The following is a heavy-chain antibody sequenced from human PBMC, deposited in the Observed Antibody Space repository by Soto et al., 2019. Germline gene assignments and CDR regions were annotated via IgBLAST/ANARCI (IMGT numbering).Heavy chain of an antibody. D-gene: IGHD3-16*01. CDR3: ARSGHTFGGVV. V-gene: IGHV4-59*11. J-gene: IGHJ4*02. Sequence: PSETLSLTCTVSGASMTDHYCSWIRQPPGKGLEYIGYIFYTGNTNYNSSLKSRVTMSIDMSRNQISLNLNSVTAADTAVYYCARSGHTFGGVVWGQGILVTVSS. CDR2: IFYTGNT. CDR1: GASMTDHY.